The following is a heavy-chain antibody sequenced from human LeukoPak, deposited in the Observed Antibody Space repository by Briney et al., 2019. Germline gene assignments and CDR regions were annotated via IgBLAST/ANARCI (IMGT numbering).Heavy chain of an antibody. V-gene: IGHV4-39*01. D-gene: IGHD3-9*01. CDR1: GGSISSSSYY. CDR3: ARHVAMYYDIFQNWFDP. J-gene: IGHJ5*02. Sequence: PSETLSLTCTVSGGSISSSSYYWGWIRQPPGKGLEWIGSIYYSGSTYYNPSLKSRVTISVDTSKNQFSLKLSSVTAADTAVYYCARHVAMYYDIFQNWFDPWGQGTLVTVSS. CDR2: IYYSGST.